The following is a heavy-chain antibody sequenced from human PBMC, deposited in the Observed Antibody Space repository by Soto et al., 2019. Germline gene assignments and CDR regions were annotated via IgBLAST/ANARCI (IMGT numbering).Heavy chain of an antibody. J-gene: IGHJ5*02. D-gene: IGHD4-17*01. CDR3: ARSITVA. Sequence: QVQLVQSGAEVKKPGASVKVFCKASGYTLTSYGMHWVRQAPGQRFEWLGWISAGNGDTKYSQKFQGRVTISRDTSASTVYLELTNLRSEDTAVYYCARSITVAWGQGTLVTVSS. CDR1: GYTLTSYG. CDR2: ISAGNGDT. V-gene: IGHV1-3*01.